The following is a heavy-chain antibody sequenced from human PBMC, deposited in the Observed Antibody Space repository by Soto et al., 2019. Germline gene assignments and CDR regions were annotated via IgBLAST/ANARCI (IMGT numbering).Heavy chain of an antibody. CDR1: GGSISSYY. Sequence: SETLSLTCTVSGGSISSYYWSWIRQPPGKGLEWIGNIYYSGSTNYNPSLKSRVTISVDTSKNQFSLKLSSVTAADTAVYYCARTRIHSSSWYFDYWGQGTLVTVSS. J-gene: IGHJ4*02. V-gene: IGHV4-59*08. CDR3: ARTRIHSSSWYFDY. CDR2: IYYSGST. D-gene: IGHD6-13*01.